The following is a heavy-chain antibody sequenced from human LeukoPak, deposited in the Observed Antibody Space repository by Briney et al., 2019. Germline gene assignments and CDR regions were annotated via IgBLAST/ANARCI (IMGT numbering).Heavy chain of an antibody. D-gene: IGHD2-2*01. CDR3: ARRLTQYDCFDP. CDR1: GDSVSSNSVT. Sequence: QTLSLSCAISGDSVSSNSVTWNWIRQSPSRGLEWLGRTYYRSTWYNDYAVSVRGRITVNPDTSKNQFSLHLNSVTPEDTAVYYCARRLTQYDCFDPWGQGILVTVSS. CDR2: TYYRSTWYN. J-gene: IGHJ5*02. V-gene: IGHV6-1*01.